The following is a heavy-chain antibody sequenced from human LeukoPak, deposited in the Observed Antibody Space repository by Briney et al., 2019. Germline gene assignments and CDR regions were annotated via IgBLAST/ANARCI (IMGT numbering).Heavy chain of an antibody. CDR2: IFYSGST. CDR1: GDSISYFY. D-gene: IGHD5-12*01. J-gene: IGHJ3*02. Sequence: PSETLSLTCTVSGDSISYFYWGWIRRPPGKGLGWIGYIFYSGSTNYNPSLKSRVTISVDTSRNQFSLRLSSVTAADTAVYYCARRGYSGYGDAFDIWGLGTMVTVSS. V-gene: IGHV4-59*12. CDR3: ARRGYSGYGDAFDI.